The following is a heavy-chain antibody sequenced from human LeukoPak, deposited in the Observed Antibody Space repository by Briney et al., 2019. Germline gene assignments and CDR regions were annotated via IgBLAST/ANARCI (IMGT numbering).Heavy chain of an antibody. Sequence: ASVKVSCKASGYTFTSYGISWVRQAPGQGLEWMGWISAYNGNTNYAQKLQGRVTMTTDTSTSTAYMELRSLRSDDTAVYYCTRGAPAYCGGACINYFDYWGQGTLVTVSS. CDR2: ISAYNGNT. D-gene: IGHD2-21*02. V-gene: IGHV1-18*01. J-gene: IGHJ4*02. CDR1: GYTFTSYG. CDR3: TRGAPAYCGGACINYFDY.